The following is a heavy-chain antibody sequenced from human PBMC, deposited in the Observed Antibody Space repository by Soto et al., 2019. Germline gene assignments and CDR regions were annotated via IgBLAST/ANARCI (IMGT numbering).Heavy chain of an antibody. V-gene: IGHV1-8*01. CDR3: ARGLVRITIFGVAPGNWFDP. J-gene: IGHJ5*02. CDR2: MNPNSGNT. D-gene: IGHD3-3*01. CDR1: GYTFTSYD. Sequence: APVKVSCKASGYTFTSYDINWVRQATGQGLEWMGWMNPNSGNTGYAQKFQGRVTMTRNTSISTAYMELSSLRSEDTAVYYCARGLVRITIFGVAPGNWFDPWGQGTLVTVSS.